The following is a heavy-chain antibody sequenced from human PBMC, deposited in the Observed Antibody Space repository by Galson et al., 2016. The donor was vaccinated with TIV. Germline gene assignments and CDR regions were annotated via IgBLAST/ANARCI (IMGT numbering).Heavy chain of an antibody. Sequence: SLRLSCADSRSTFSSSWMNWVRQAPGKGLEWVANINGDGTEIKYVDSVKGRFTISRDNAKNSLYLQMNSLRSDDTAMYYCAKDPRLYGYYFLHYFDYWGQGTLVTVSS. CDR1: RSTFSSSW. CDR2: INGDGTEI. V-gene: IGHV3-7*01. CDR3: AKDPRLYGYYFLHYFDY. J-gene: IGHJ4*02. D-gene: IGHD4-17*01.